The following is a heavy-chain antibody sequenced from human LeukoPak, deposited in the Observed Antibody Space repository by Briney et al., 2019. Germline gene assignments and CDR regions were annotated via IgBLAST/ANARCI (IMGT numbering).Heavy chain of an antibody. V-gene: IGHV4-34*01. D-gene: IGHD3-3*01. CDR2: TDHRGTA. Sequence: PSETMSLTCAVYGASYNAYCWSWIRQPPGKGLEWIGDTDHRGTATYNPSLKSRLSISADASKNQFSLKLNSVTDADTAVYYCAVGITILGVAASFDSWGQGNLVIVSS. CDR3: AVGITILGVAASFDS. CDR1: GASYNAYC. J-gene: IGHJ4*02.